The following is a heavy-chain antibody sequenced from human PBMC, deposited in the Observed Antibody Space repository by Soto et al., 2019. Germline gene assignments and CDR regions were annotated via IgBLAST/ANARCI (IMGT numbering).Heavy chain of an antibody. CDR1: GFTFSSDG. J-gene: IGHJ4*02. CDR3: AKDSRYYDFWSGYWNY. V-gene: IGHV3-30*18. Sequence: PGGSLRLSCAASGFTFSSDGMHWVRQAPGKGLEWVAVISYDGSNKYYADSVKGRFTISRDNSKNTLYLQMNSLRAEDTAVYYCAKDSRYYDFWSGYWNYWGQGTLVTVSS. CDR2: ISYDGSNK. D-gene: IGHD3-3*01.